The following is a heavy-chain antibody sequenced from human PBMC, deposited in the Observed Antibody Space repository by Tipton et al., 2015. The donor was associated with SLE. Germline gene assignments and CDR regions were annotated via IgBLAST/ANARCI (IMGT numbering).Heavy chain of an antibody. D-gene: IGHD3-10*01. V-gene: IGHV4-31*03. J-gene: IGHJ4*02. CDR1: GGSISSGGYY. CDR2: IYYSGST. CDR3: ARLLWFGEGDY. Sequence: TLSLTCTVSGGSISSGGYYLSWIRQHPGKGLEWIGYIYYSGSTYYNPSLKSRVTISVDTSKNQFSLKLSSVTAADTAVYYCARLLWFGEGDYWGQGTLVTVSS.